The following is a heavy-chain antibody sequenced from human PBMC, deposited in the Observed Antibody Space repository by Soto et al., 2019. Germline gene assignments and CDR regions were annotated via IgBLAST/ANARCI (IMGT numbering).Heavy chain of an antibody. J-gene: IGHJ4*02. Sequence: QVHLQESGPGLVKPSETLSLTCTVSGGSFSSYYWTWIRQPPGKGLEWLGYIYDSGITNYNASLKSRVTISVDSSKNQFSLRLTSVTAADTAVYYCARQWDYWGQGALVTVSS. V-gene: IGHV4-59*08. CDR1: GGSFSSYY. CDR2: IYDSGIT. CDR3: ARQWDY.